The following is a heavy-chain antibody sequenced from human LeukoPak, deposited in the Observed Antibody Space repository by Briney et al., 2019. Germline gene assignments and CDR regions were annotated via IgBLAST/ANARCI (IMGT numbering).Heavy chain of an antibody. J-gene: IGHJ5*02. CDR3: ARQECNGGSCYSRAIWFDP. D-gene: IGHD2-15*01. CDR2: IYHTGTT. V-gene: IGHV4-39*01. CDR1: GGSISSTNYY. Sequence: PSETLSLTCNVSGGSISSTNYYWGWIRQPPGKGLEWIGSIYHTGTTYYSPSLQSRVTISVHTSKSQFSLKLSSVTAADTAVYYCARQECNGGSCYSRAIWFDPWGQGTLVTVSS.